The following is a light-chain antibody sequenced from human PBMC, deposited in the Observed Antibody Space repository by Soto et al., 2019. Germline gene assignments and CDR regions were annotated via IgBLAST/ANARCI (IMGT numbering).Light chain of an antibody. CDR2: AAS. J-gene: IGKJ5*01. CDR1: QGISSY. CDR3: QQLNSYPFT. V-gene: IGKV1-9*01. Sequence: DIKMTQSPSSLSASVGDRFTITCRASQGISSYLAWYQQKPGKAPKLLIYAASTLQSGVPSRFSGSGSGTDFTLTISSLQPEDFATYYCQQLNSYPFTFGQGTRLEIK.